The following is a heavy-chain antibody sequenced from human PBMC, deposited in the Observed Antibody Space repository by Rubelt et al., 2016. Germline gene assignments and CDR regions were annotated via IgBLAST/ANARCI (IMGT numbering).Heavy chain of an antibody. D-gene: IGHD3-22*01. Sequence: QVQLQQWGAGLLKPSETLSLTCAVYGGSFSGYYWSWIRQPPGKGLEWIGEINHSGSTNYNPSLKSRATISVDTSKNQFSRKLSSVTAADTAVYYCARGGYDSSGYYVEFDYWGQGTLVTVSS. CDR2: INHSGST. V-gene: IGHV4-34*01. CDR3: ARGGYDSSGYYVEFDY. J-gene: IGHJ4*02. CDR1: GGSFSGYY.